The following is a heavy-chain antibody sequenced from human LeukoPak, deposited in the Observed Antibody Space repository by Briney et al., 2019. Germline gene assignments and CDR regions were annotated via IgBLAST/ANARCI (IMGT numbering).Heavy chain of an antibody. CDR1: GFTFSSYN. V-gene: IGHV3-30*02. Sequence: GGSLRLSCAASGFTFSSYNMNWVRQAPGKGLEWVAFIRYDGSNKYYADSVKGRFTISRDNSKNTLYLQMNSLRAEDTAVYYCAKDRYGSGSYYLDYWGQGTLVTVSS. D-gene: IGHD3-10*01. J-gene: IGHJ4*02. CDR2: IRYDGSNK. CDR3: AKDRYGSGSYYLDY.